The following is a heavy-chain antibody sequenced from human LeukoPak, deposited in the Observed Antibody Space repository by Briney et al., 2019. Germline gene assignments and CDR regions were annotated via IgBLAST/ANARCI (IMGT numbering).Heavy chain of an antibody. CDR1: GFTFSSYT. D-gene: IGHD6-19*01. Sequence: GGSLRLSCAASGFTFSSYTMNWVRQAPGKGLEWVSSISRSSSYIYYADSVKGRFTISRDNAKNSLYVQMNSLGGEDTAVYYCARSGTAVAGAGGAFDIWGQGTMVTVSS. V-gene: IGHV3-21*01. CDR2: ISRSSSYI. J-gene: IGHJ3*02. CDR3: ARSGTAVAGAGGAFDI.